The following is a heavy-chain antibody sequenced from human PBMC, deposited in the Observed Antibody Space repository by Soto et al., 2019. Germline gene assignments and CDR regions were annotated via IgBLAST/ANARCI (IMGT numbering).Heavy chain of an antibody. CDR1: GGSISSGCYS. V-gene: IGHV4-30-2*01. Sequence: SETLCLTCAVSGGSISSGCYSWSWIRQPPGKGLEWIGYIYHSGSTYYNPSLKSRVTISVDRSKNQFSLKLSSVTAADTAVYYCARGNVVAIDYWGQGTLVTVSS. CDR2: IYHSGST. D-gene: IGHD2-21*01. J-gene: IGHJ4*02. CDR3: ARGNVVAIDY.